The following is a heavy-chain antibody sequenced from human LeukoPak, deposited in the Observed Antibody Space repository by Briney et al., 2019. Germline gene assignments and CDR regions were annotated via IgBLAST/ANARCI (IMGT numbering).Heavy chain of an antibody. CDR1: GFTFSSYE. CDR2: ISSSGSTI. V-gene: IGHV3-48*03. J-gene: IGHJ4*02. CDR3: ARGELYGAFY. D-gene: IGHD1-7*01. Sequence: PGGSLRLSCAASGFTFSSYEMNWVRQAPGKGLEWVSYISSSGSTIYYADYVKGRFTISRDNAKNSLYLQMNSLRAEDTAVYYCARGELYGAFYWGQGTLVTVSS.